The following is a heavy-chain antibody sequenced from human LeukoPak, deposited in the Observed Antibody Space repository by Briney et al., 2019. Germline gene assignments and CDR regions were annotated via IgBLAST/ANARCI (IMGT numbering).Heavy chain of an antibody. J-gene: IGHJ4*02. CDR3: ATHYFEN. Sequence: GSLRLSCEASGFTFSNYWMPWVRQAPGKGLEWVANIKEDGSEQYYLESVKGRFTISRDNAKNSLSLQMNSLRAEDTAVYYCATHYFENWGQGTLVTVSS. CDR2: IKEDGSEQ. CDR1: GFTFSNYW. V-gene: IGHV3-7*01.